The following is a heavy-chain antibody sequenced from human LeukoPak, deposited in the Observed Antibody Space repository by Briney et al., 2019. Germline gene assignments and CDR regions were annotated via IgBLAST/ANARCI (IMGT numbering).Heavy chain of an antibody. Sequence: SVKVSCKASGGTFSSYAISWARQAPGQGLEWMGGIIPIFGTANYAQKFQGRVTITTDESTSTACMELSSLRSEDTAVYYCARGALSYYGDYLSWFDPWGQGTLVTVSS. J-gene: IGHJ5*02. CDR2: IIPIFGTA. CDR1: GGTFSSYA. CDR3: ARGALSYYGDYLSWFDP. V-gene: IGHV1-69*05. D-gene: IGHD4-17*01.